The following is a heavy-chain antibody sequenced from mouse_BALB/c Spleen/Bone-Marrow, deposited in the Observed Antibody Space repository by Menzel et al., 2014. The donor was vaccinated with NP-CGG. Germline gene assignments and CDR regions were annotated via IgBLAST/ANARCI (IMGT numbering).Heavy chain of an antibody. CDR3: ARYKGYYDHDGDYFDY. CDR1: GDSITSGY. CDR2: ISYSGST. J-gene: IGHJ2*01. Sequence: EVQLVESGPSLVKPSQTLSLTCSVTGDSITSGYWNWVRKFPGNKLEYMGYISYSGSTYYNPSLKSRISITRDTSKNQYYLQMNSVTTEDTDTYYCARYKGYYDHDGDYFDYWGQGTTLTVSS. V-gene: IGHV3-8*02. D-gene: IGHD2-4*01.